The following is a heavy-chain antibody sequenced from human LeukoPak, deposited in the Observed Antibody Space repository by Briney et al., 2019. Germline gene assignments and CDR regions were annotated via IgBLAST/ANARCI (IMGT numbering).Heavy chain of an antibody. CDR3: ARTYTIFGVVHDY. CDR1: GRSSSSTSYY. J-gene: IGHJ4*02. V-gene: IGHV4-39*07. CDR2: IYYIGST. D-gene: IGHD3-3*01. Sequence: SETLSLTCPVSGRSSSSTSYYWGRIRQPPGKELEWIGSIYYIGSTYYNPSLKSRVTISVDTSKTQFSLRLSSVTAADTAVYYCARTYTIFGVVHDYWGQGTLVTVSS.